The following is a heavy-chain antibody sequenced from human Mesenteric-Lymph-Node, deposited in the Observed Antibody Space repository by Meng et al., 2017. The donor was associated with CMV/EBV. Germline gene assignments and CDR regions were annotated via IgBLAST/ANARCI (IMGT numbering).Heavy chain of an antibody. CDR3: AKDPNDFWNGYYGPHFDC. CDR2: ISDNGGST. D-gene: IGHD3/OR15-3a*01. J-gene: IGHJ4*02. Sequence: GESLKISCAASGFTFSDYAMTWVRQAPGKGLEWVSTISDNGGSTFNADSVKGRFTISRDISKNTLYLQMNSLRAEDTAIYYCAKDPNDFWNGYYGPHFDCRGQGTLVTVSS. V-gene: IGHV3-23*01. CDR1: GFTFSDYA.